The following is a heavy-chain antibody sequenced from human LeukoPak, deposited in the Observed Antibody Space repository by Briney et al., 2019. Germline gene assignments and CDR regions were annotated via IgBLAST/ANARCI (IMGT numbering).Heavy chain of an antibody. CDR1: GFTFDDYA. Sequence: GGSLRLSCAASGFTFDDYAMHWVRQAPGKGLEWVSGISWNSGGIGYADSVKGRFTISRDNAKNSLYLQMNSLRAEDTALYYCAKDRSIAAAGTFDYWGQGTLVTVSS. V-gene: IGHV3-9*01. CDR3: AKDRSIAAAGTFDY. CDR2: ISWNSGGI. D-gene: IGHD6-13*01. J-gene: IGHJ4*02.